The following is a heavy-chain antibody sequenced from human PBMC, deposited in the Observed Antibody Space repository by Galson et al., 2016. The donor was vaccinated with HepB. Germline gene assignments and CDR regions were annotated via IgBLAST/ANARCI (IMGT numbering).Heavy chain of an antibody. CDR1: GFTFSSYA. V-gene: IGHV3-23*01. J-gene: IGHJ6*02. Sequence: SLRLSCAASGFTFSSYAMNWVRQAPGKGLEWVSSISGSGGSTYYADSVKGRFTISRDNSKNTLYLQMNSLRAGDTALYYCAKNSSAYYYVSFYYYAMDVWGQGTTVTVSS. CDR3: AKNSSAYYYVSFYYYAMDV. D-gene: IGHD3-22*01. CDR2: ISGSGGST.